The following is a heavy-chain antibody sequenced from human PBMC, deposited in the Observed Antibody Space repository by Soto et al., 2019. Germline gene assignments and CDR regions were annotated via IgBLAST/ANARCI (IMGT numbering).Heavy chain of an antibody. CDR2: VYYTGGT. Sequence: PSETLSLTCTVSGDSISTFYWGWMRQSPGKELEWIGYVYYTGGTNYNPSLKSRVTISVDRSKNQFSLKLTSANAADTAVYYCARGRTVRNYADDSSDYFYFFDYWGQGTQVTVS. CDR1: GDSISTFY. J-gene: IGHJ4*02. D-gene: IGHD3-22*01. CDR3: ARGRTVRNYADDSSDYFYFFDY. V-gene: IGHV4-59*01.